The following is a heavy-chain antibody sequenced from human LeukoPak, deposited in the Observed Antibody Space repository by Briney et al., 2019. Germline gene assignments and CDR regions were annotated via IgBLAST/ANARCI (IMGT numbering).Heavy chain of an antibody. CDR2: ISGSGTGT. CDR3: AKVATWTYFDY. CDR1: GFTFGSYA. V-gene: IGHV3-23*01. D-gene: IGHD3/OR15-3a*01. Sequence: GGSLRLSCAVSGFTFGSYAMGWVRQAPRKGLEWVSAISGSGTGTSYAESVKRRFTSSRDNSKNTLYLHMNSLRDEDTAVYYCAKVATWTYFDYWGQGALVTVCS. J-gene: IGHJ4*02.